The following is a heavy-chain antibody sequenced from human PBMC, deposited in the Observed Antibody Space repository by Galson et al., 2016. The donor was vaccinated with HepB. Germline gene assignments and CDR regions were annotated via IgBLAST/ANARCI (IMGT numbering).Heavy chain of an antibody. Sequence: SLRLSCAASGFTFGDYYMNWIRLAPGKGLDWVSCISSTSSYTNYADSVKGRFTISRDNVKNSLYLQMNSLRAEDTAVYYCAREGRGQLSNDAFDIWGQGTMVTVSS. CDR2: ISSTSSYT. J-gene: IGHJ3*02. CDR3: AREGRGQLSNDAFDI. CDR1: GFTFGDYY. D-gene: IGHD6-13*01. V-gene: IGHV3-11*06.